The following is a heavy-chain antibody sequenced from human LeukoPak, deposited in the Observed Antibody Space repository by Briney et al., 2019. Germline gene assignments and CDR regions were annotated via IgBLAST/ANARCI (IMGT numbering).Heavy chain of an antibody. CDR3: ARLDIVVVPAAIPGWFDP. CDR2: INAGNGNT. J-gene: IGHJ5*02. V-gene: IGHV1-3*03. Sequence: ASVKVSCKASGYTFTSYAMHWVRQAPGQRLEWMGWINAGNGNTKYSQEFQGRVTITRDTSASTAYMELSSLRSEDTAVYYCARLDIVVVPAAIPGWFDPWGQGTLVTVSS. D-gene: IGHD2-2*02. CDR1: GYTFTSYA.